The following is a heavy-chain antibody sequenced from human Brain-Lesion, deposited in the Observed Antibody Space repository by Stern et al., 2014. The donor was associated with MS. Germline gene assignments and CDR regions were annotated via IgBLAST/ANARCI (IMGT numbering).Heavy chain of an antibody. V-gene: IGHV3-33*06. CDR1: GFTFSSYR. CDR3: AKDKKDSSGWNLYFYGMDV. Sequence: MQLEESGGGVVQPGRSLRLSCAVFGFTFSSYRRYWVRQAPGQGLELGAGLWFDGTKKNYIESVKGRFTISRDNSKNTLSLQMTSLRAEDTAVYYCAKDKKDSSGWNLYFYGMDVWGQGTTVIVSS. D-gene: IGHD6-19*01. CDR2: LWFDGTKK. J-gene: IGHJ6*02.